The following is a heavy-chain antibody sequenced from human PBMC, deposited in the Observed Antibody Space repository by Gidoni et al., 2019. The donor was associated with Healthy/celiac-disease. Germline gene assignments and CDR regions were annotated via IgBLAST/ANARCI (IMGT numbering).Heavy chain of an antibody. V-gene: IGHV4-30-4*01. Sequence: QVQLQESGPGLVKPSQTLSLTCTVSGGYSSSGDYYWSWIRQPPGKGLECIGYLYYSGSSYYNPSLKSRVTISVDTSKNQFSLKLSSVTAADTAVYYCARVDRPGYSSSEEYFQHWGQGTLVTVSS. CDR3: ARVDRPGYSSSEEYFQH. CDR1: GGYSSSGDYY. J-gene: IGHJ1*01. CDR2: LYYSGSS. D-gene: IGHD6-13*01.